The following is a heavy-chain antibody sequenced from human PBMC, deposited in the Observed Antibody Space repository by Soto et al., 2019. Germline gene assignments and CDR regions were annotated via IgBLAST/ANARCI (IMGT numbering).Heavy chain of an antibody. CDR1: GFTVSSNY. Sequence: GGSLRLSCAASGFTVSSNYMSWVRQAPGKGLEWVSGIYSGGSTYYADSVKGRFAISRDNSKNTLYLQMNSLRAEDTAVFYFARVMGIVVVIPDAFDIWGQGTMVTVSS. CDR2: IYSGGST. CDR3: ARVMGIVVVIPDAFDI. V-gene: IGHV3-53*01. J-gene: IGHJ3*02. D-gene: IGHD3-22*01.